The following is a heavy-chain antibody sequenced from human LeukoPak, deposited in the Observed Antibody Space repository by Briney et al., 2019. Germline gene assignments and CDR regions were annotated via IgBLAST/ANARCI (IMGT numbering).Heavy chain of an antibody. Sequence: SETLSLTCTVSGGSISSYYWSWIQQPAGKGLEWIGRIYTSGSTNYNPSLKSRVTMSVDTSKNQFSLKLSSVTAADTAVYYCARDRGASIAAAGSFDYWGQGTLVTVSS. CDR2: IYTSGST. V-gene: IGHV4-4*07. CDR3: ARDRGASIAAAGSFDY. D-gene: IGHD6-13*01. J-gene: IGHJ4*02. CDR1: GGSISSYY.